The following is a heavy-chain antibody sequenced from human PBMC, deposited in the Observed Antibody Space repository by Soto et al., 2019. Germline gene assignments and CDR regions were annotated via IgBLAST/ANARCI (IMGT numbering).Heavy chain of an antibody. CDR1: GYTFTSYA. J-gene: IGHJ6*02. CDR3: ARDRPYYYGMDV. V-gene: IGHV1-3*01. CDR2: INAGNGNT. Sequence: ASVKVSCKASGYTFTSYAMHWVRQAPGQRLEWMGWINAGNGNTKYSQKFQGRVTITRDTSASTAYMELSSLRSEDTAVYHCARDRPYYYGMDVWGQGTTVTVSS.